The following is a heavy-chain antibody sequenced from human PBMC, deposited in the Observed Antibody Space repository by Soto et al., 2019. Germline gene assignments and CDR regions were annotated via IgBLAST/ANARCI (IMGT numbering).Heavy chain of an antibody. CDR1: GFTFSNHN. D-gene: IGHD3-22*01. V-gene: IGHV3-21*01. J-gene: IGHJ4*02. CDR2: ISSGSGYI. Sequence: EVQLVESGGGLVKPGGSLRLSCAASGFTFSNHNMNWVRQAPGKGLEWISSISSGSGYIYYADSVKGRFTISRDNAKDSLHLQMNSLRAEDTAVYYCARSSRYDRNDYWGQGTLVTVSS. CDR3: ARSSRYDRNDY.